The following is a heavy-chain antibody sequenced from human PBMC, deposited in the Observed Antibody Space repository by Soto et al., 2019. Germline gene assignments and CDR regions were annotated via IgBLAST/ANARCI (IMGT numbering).Heavy chain of an antibody. Sequence: QVQLVESGGGVVQPGRSLRLSCAGSGFSFINHAAHWVRQAPGKGLEWVAVISYDGDNQYYADSVKGRFIISRDNSKNTLYLQMNFLKTEDTAVYYCARDTSYDFWSGYGMDVW. V-gene: IGHV3-30*14. CDR1: GFSFINHA. CDR3: ARDTSYDFWSGYGMDV. J-gene: IGHJ6*01. D-gene: IGHD3-3*01. CDR2: ISYDGDNQ.